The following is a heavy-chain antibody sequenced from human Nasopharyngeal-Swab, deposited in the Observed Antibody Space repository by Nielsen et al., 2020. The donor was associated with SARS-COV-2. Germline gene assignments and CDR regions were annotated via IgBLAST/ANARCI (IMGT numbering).Heavy chain of an antibody. CDR1: GFTFSGYA. Sequence: GESLKISCAASGFTFSGYAMSWVRQAPGKGLEWVSAISGSSGSTVYYADSVKGRFTISRDNAKNSLYLQMNSLRAEDTAVYYCARDDHTVVVTAVGHDAFDIWGQGTMVTVSS. CDR2: ISGSSGSTV. D-gene: IGHD2-21*02. J-gene: IGHJ3*02. CDR3: ARDDHTVVVTAVGHDAFDI. V-gene: IGHV3-23*01.